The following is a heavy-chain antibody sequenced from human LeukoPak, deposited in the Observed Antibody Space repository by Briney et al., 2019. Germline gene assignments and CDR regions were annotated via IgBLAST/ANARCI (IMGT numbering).Heavy chain of an antibody. J-gene: IGHJ4*02. CDR1: GYTFTGYY. V-gene: IGHV1-2*02. Sequence: ASVKVSCKASGYTFTGYYIHWVRQAPGQGLEWMGWINPNGGGTNYAQKFQGRVTMTRDTSISTAYMELSRLRSDDTAVYYCARDLSYYYDSSGSWDYWGQGTLVTVSS. CDR3: ARDLSYYYDSSGSWDY. CDR2: INPNGGGT. D-gene: IGHD3-22*01.